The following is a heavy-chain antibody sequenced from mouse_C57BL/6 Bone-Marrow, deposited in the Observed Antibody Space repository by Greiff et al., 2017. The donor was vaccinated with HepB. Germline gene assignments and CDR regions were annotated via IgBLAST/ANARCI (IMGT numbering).Heavy chain of an antibody. Sequence: QVQLQQSGAELARPGASVKLSCKASGYTFTSYGISWVKQRTGQGLEWIGEIYPRSGNTYYNEKFKGKATLTADKSSSTAYMELRSLTSEDSAVYSCARGDYGYDGYFDVWGTGTTVTVSS. CDR2: IYPRSGNT. V-gene: IGHV1-81*01. CDR3: ARGDYGYDGYFDV. D-gene: IGHD2-2*01. J-gene: IGHJ1*03. CDR1: GYTFTSYG.